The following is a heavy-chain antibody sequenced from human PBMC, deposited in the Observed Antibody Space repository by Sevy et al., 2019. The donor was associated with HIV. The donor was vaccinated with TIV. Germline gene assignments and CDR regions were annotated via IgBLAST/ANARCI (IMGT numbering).Heavy chain of an antibody. V-gene: IGHV4-34*01. D-gene: IGHD2-2*01. Sequence: SETLSLTCAVHGGSFSGYYWNWIRQPPGKGLEWIGEINHSGSTNYNPSLKSRFTISVDTSKNPFSLKLSSVTAADTAVYYAARSPPIVVAPGAPSWFDPWGQGTLVTVSS. CDR3: ARSPPIVVAPGAPSWFDP. CDR2: INHSGST. CDR1: GGSFSGYY. J-gene: IGHJ5*02.